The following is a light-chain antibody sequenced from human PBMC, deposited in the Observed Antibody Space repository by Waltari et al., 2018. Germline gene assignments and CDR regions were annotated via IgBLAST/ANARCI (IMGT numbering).Light chain of an antibody. CDR2: HAS. V-gene: IGKV3-20*01. J-gene: IGKJ1*01. CDR1: QGVGKY. CDR3: QKYDFLPAT. Sequence: EIVLTQSPGTLSLSPGERATLSCRASQGVGKYLAWDQQRPGQAPRPLLYHASIRAPGIPDRFSGSGFGTDFSLTISRLEPEDFAVYYCQKYDFLPATFGQGTTVEIK.